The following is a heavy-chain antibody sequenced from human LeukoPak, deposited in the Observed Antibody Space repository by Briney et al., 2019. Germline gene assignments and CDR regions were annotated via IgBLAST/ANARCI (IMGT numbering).Heavy chain of an antibody. V-gene: IGHV4-31*03. CDR2: IYYSGST. CDR3: ARAVDTDFFDY. CDR1: GGSISSGGYY. J-gene: IGHJ4*02. D-gene: IGHD5-18*01. Sequence: PSQTLSLTCTISGGSISSGGYYWSWIRQHPGKGLEWIGYIYYSGSTYYNPSLKSRVTISVDTSKNQFSLKPSSVTAADTAVYYCARAVDTDFFDYWGQGTLVTVSS.